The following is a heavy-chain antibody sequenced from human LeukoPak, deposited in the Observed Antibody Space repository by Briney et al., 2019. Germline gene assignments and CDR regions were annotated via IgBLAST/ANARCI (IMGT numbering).Heavy chain of an antibody. CDR2: IVVGSGNT. J-gene: IGHJ4*02. Sequence: EASVTVSCKASGFTFTSSAMQWVRQARGQRLEWIGWIVVGSGNTNYAQKFQERVTITRDMSTSTAYMELSSLRSEDTAVYYCAALLTQATVEGYFDYWGQGTLVTVSS. V-gene: IGHV1-58*02. D-gene: IGHD4-17*01. CDR1: GFTFTSSA. CDR3: AALLTQATVEGYFDY.